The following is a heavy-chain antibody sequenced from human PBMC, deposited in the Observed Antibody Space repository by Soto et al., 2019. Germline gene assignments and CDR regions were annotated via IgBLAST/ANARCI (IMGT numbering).Heavy chain of an antibody. V-gene: IGHV3-23*01. Sequence: GGSLRLSCAASGFTFSSYSMSRVRQAPGKGLEWISGFRTSGDDGTTYYADSVKGRFTISRDNSKNTLFLQMNSLRAEDTAIYYCAKKVNSGPGSQYFDYWGQGTLVTVSS. J-gene: IGHJ4*02. CDR2: FRTSGDDGTT. D-gene: IGHD1-1*01. CDR1: GFTFSSYS. CDR3: AKKVNSGPGSQYFDY.